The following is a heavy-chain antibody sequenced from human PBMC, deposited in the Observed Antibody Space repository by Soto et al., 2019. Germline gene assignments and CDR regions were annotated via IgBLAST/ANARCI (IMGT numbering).Heavy chain of an antibody. Sequence: GGSLRLSCAASGFTFSSYAMSWVRQAPGKGLEWASAISGSGGSTYYADSVKGRFTISRDNSKNTLNLQMNSLRAEDTAVYYCARRSSSWYFDYWGQGTLVTVSS. CDR1: GFTFSSYA. J-gene: IGHJ4*02. V-gene: IGHV3-23*01. D-gene: IGHD6-13*01. CDR3: ARRSSSWYFDY. CDR2: ISGSGGST.